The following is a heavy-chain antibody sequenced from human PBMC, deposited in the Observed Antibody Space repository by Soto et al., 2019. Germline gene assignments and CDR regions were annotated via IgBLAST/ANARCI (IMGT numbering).Heavy chain of an antibody. Sequence: PSETLSLTWNVSGDSLSTYYWSWIRQPAGKGLEWIGRIYASGSTNYNPSLKSRVSMSVDTSKKQFSLTLRSVTAADTAVYFCARDFERSAIAPWGQGTSVTVSS. CDR1: GDSLSTYY. CDR2: IYASGST. V-gene: IGHV4-4*07. J-gene: IGHJ5*02. CDR3: ARDFERSAIAP. D-gene: IGHD3-9*01.